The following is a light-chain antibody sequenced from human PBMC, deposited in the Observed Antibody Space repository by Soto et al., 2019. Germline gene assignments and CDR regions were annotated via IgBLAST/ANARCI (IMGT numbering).Light chain of an antibody. CDR1: QTISRN. CDR2: VVS. J-gene: IGKJ2*01. Sequence: DIQLTQSPSSLSASVGDRVTITCRASQTISRNLNWYQQKPGEAPRLLMYVVSTLQGGVPSRFSGSESGTDYTLTISSVQPDDFVTYYCQQSYSIPYTFDQGTKLEIK. V-gene: IGKV1-39*01. CDR3: QQSYSIPYT.